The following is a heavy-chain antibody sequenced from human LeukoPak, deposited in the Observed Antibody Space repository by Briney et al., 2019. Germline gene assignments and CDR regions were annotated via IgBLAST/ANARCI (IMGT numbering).Heavy chain of an antibody. CDR3: ARDGGHYDILTGYLTPYYMDV. Sequence: SETLSLTCAVYGGSFSGYYWSWIRQPPGKGLEWIGEINHSGSTNYNPSLGGRVTILVDTSKNQFSLKLSSVTAADTAVYYCARDGGHYDILTGYLTPYYMDVWGKGTTVTISS. CDR2: INHSGST. V-gene: IGHV4-34*01. CDR1: GGSFSGYY. D-gene: IGHD3-9*01. J-gene: IGHJ6*03.